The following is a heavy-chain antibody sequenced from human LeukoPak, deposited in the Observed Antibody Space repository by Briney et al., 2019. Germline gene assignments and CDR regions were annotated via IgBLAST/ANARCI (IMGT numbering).Heavy chain of an antibody. D-gene: IGHD1-26*01. CDR2: INPSDGST. CDR1: GYTFTTYY. J-gene: IGHJ4*02. Sequence: ASVKVSCKASGYTFTTYYMHWVRQAPGQGLEWIGIINPSDGSTTYAQRFQGRVTMTRDTSTSTVYMELSSLRSEDTAVYYCARTYSGSYYGYWGQGTLVTVSS. CDR3: ARTYSGSYYGY. V-gene: IGHV1-46*01.